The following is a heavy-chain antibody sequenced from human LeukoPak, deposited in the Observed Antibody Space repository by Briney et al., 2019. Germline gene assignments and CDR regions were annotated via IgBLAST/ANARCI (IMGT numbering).Heavy chain of an antibody. D-gene: IGHD3-10*01. CDR1: GFTFSDYY. J-gene: IGHJ4*02. CDR3: ARGYGSGSHRIYYFDY. Sequence: PGGSLRLSCAASGFTFSDYYMSWIRQAPGKGLEWVSYINSSGSTIYYADSVKGRFTISRDNAKNSLYLQMNSLRAEDTAVYYCARGYGSGSHRIYYFDYWGQGTLVTVSS. V-gene: IGHV3-11*01. CDR2: INSSGSTI.